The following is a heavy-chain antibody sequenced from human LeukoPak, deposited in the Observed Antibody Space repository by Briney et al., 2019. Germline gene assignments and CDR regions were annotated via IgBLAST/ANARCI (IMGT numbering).Heavy chain of an antibody. D-gene: IGHD5-12*01. CDR1: GFTFTNYA. Sequence: AGGSLRLSCTASGFTFTNYAVHWVRQAPGKGLEWVALISYDGSNKYYADSVKGRFTISRDNAKNSLYLQMNSLRAEDTALYYCAKVTSGYSGYEIFDIWGQGTMVTVSS. CDR3: AKVTSGYSGYEIFDI. J-gene: IGHJ3*02. CDR2: ISYDGSNK. V-gene: IGHV3-30*04.